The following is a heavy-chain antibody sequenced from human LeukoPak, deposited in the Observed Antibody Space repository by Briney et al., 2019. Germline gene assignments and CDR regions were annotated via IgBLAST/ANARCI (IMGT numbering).Heavy chain of an antibody. J-gene: IGHJ5*02. CDR1: GASIGSYF. D-gene: IGHD3-10*01. V-gene: IGHV4-59*01. CDR2: IDNSGNS. CDR3: ARVGWHGWGSYETVDP. Sequence: SETLSLTRTVSGASIGSYFWSWIRQPPGKGLEWVGYIDNSGNSNYNPSLKSRVTISKDTSNNQLSLKLNSVTAADTAVYYCARVGWHGWGSYETVDPWGQGTLVTVSS.